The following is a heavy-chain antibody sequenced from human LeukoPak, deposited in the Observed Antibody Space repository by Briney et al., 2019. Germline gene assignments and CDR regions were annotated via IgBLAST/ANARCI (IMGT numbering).Heavy chain of an antibody. V-gene: IGHV3-23*01. CDR3: AKGGSSWYRSWFDP. CDR2: ISGSGGST. J-gene: IGHJ5*02. CDR1: GFTFSSYA. Sequence: GGSLRLSCAASGFTFSSYAMSRVRQAPGKGLEWVSAISGSGGSTYYADSVKGRFTISRDNSKNTLYLQMNSLRAEDTAVYYCAKGGSSWYRSWFDPWGQGTLVTVSS. D-gene: IGHD6-13*01.